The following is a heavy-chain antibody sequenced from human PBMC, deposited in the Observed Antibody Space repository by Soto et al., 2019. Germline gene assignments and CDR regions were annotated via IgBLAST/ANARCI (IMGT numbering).Heavy chain of an antibody. CDR1: GGSISGSSYY. CDR2: IYYGGST. V-gene: IGHV4-39*01. Sequence: SETLSLTCTVSGGSISGSSYYWGCIRQPPGKGLEWIGSIYYGGSTYYNPSLKSRVTISVDTSKDQFSLKLSSVTAADTAVYYCARHCSGGSCYYAFDIWGQGTMVTVSS. CDR3: ARHCSGGSCYYAFDI. J-gene: IGHJ3*02. D-gene: IGHD2-15*01.